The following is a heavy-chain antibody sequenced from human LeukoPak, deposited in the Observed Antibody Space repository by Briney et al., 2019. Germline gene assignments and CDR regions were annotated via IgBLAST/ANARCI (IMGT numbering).Heavy chain of an antibody. J-gene: IGHJ4*02. CDR3: ARAGDAGSFFDY. D-gene: IGHD5-24*01. CDR1: GFIVTSDY. Sequence: PGGSLRLSCVASGFIVTSDYMSWVRQAPGKGLEWVSFIYSGDNTYYADSVKGRFTISRDNSKNTLYLQMNSLRAEDTAVYYCARAGDAGSFFDYWGQGTLVTVSS. V-gene: IGHV3-53*01. CDR2: IYSGDNT.